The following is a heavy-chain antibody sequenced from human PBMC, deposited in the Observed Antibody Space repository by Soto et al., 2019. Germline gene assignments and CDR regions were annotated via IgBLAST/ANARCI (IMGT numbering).Heavy chain of an antibody. V-gene: IGHV4-31*03. CDR2: IYYSGST. J-gene: IGHJ4*02. CDR3: ARTPWSYGLYYFDY. Sequence: PSETLSLTCTVSGGSISSGGYYWSWIRQHPGKGLEWIGYIYYSGSTYYNPSLKSRVTISVDTSKNQFSLKLSSVTAADTAVYYCARTPWSYGLYYFDYWGQGTLVTVSS. CDR1: GGSISSGGYY. D-gene: IGHD5-18*01.